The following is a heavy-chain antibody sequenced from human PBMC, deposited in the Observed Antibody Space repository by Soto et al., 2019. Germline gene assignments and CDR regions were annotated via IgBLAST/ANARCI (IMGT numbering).Heavy chain of an antibody. V-gene: IGHV3-73*02. CDR1: GSTFSVST. CDR3: LSGWPKYFDY. J-gene: IGHJ4*02. Sequence: EMQPVESGGGLVQPGGSLKLSCAVSGSTFSVSTIHWVRQASGKGLEWVGHLKSNANNYATAYAESVKGRFTISRDDSKNMAYLQMNSLKNEDTAVYYCLSGWPKYFDYWGQGTLVTVSS. D-gene: IGHD6-19*01. CDR2: LKSNANNYAT.